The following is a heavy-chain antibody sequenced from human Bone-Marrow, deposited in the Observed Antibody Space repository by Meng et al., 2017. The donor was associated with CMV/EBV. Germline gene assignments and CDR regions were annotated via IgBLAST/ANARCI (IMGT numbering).Heavy chain of an antibody. CDR3: ARDGSGWYYLDY. J-gene: IGHJ4*02. D-gene: IGHD6-19*01. Sequence: SETLSLTCAISGAHVSSDTAAWNWIRQSPSRGLEWLGRTYYRAKWYSDHAISVKGRITNNPDTSKNKVSMHLTSVTPEDTAVYYCARDGSGWYYLDYWGQGTPVTVSS. V-gene: IGHV6-1*01. CDR2: TYYRAKWYS. CDR1: GAHVSSDTAA.